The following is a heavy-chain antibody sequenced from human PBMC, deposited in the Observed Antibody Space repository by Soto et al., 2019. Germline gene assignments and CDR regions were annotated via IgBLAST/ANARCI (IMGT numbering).Heavy chain of an antibody. V-gene: IGHV3-74*01. D-gene: IGHD6-19*01. CDR3: ARDAYISGYYQFDY. Sequence: GGSLRLFCAASGFTFSRYWMHWVRQVTGKGVVWVSRIHFDGSTTHNADSVKGRFTISRDNAKNTLSLQMNSLRAEDTAVYYCARDAYISGYYQFDYWGQGTLVTVSS. CDR1: GFTFSRYW. CDR2: IHFDGSTT. J-gene: IGHJ4*02.